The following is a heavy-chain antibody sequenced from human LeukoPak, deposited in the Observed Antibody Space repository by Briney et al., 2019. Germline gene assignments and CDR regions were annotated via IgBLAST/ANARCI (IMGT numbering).Heavy chain of an antibody. D-gene: IGHD6-19*01. CDR1: GFTLSSYA. Sequence: GGSLRLSCAASGFTLSSYAMHWVRQALGKGLEWVVHIWYDGSDKYYADSVKGRFTISRDNSKNTLYLQMNSLRVEDTAVYYCARVLGDSGWYLGWFDPWGQGTLVTVSS. J-gene: IGHJ5*02. CDR2: IWYDGSDK. V-gene: IGHV3-33*08. CDR3: ARVLGDSGWYLGWFDP.